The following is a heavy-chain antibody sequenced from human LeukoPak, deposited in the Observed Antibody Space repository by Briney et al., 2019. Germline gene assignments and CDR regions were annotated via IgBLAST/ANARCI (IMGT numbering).Heavy chain of an antibody. J-gene: IGHJ4*02. D-gene: IGHD3-10*01. CDR1: GGSISSGDYF. Sequence: SSETLYLTCTVSGGSISSGDYFRSWIRQPPGKGLEWIGYIYYSGSTYYNPSLRSRLTISVDTSKNQFSLKLSSVTAADTAMYYCARVRYGVPDSWGQGTLVTVPS. CDR2: IYYSGST. V-gene: IGHV4-30-4*01. CDR3: ARVRYGVPDS.